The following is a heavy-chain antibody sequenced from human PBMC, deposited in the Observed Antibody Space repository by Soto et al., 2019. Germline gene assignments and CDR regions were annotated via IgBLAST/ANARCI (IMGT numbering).Heavy chain of an antibody. J-gene: IGHJ3*02. V-gene: IGHV1-69*19. CDR2: IIPMFDTT. CDR3: AIGTYSFDSIGYEGAFDI. Sequence: QVQLVQSGAELKKPGSSVKVSCKASGGSFSNYAVNWVRQAPGQGLEWMGGIIPMFDTTNNAQKFQGRVTITADESSSTAYMELSSLRSADTDVYYCAIGTYSFDSIGYEGAFDIWGQGTEVTVSS. CDR1: GGSFSNYA. D-gene: IGHD3-22*01.